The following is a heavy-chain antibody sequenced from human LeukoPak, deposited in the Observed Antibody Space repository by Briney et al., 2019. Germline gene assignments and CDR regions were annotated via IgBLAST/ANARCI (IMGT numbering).Heavy chain of an antibody. V-gene: IGHV3-30-3*01. CDR3: AREYPAADYVWGSSNDAFDI. CDR1: GFTFSSYA. J-gene: IGHJ3*02. Sequence: GRSLRLSCAASGFTFSSYAMHWVRQAPGKGLEWVAVISYDGSNKYYADSVKGRFTISRDNSKNTLYLQMNSLRAEDTAVYYCAREYPAADYVWGSSNDAFDIWGQGTMVTVSS. CDR2: ISYDGSNK. D-gene: IGHD3-16*01.